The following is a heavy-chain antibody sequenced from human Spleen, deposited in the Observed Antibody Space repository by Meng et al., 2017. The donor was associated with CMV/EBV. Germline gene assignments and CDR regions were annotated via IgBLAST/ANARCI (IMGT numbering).Heavy chain of an antibody. D-gene: IGHD3-16*02. CDR2: MNPNSGYT. V-gene: IGHV1-8*01. J-gene: IGHJ4*02. CDR1: GYTFTTYD. Sequence: ASVKVSCKTSGYTFTTYDINWVRQATGQGLEWMGWMNPNSGYTGYAQKFQGRVTMTRDTSISTAYMELSSLRSEDTAVYYCAIDVADVTTFGGVIVSPDNWGQGTLVTVSS. CDR3: AIDVADVTTFGGVIVSPDN.